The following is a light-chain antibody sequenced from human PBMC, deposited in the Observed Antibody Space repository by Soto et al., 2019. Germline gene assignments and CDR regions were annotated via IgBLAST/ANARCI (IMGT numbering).Light chain of an antibody. CDR1: QSISNW. CDR2: DAS. CDR3: QKYNNYPAT. V-gene: IGKV1-5*01. Sequence: DIQMTQSPSTLSASVGDRVTITCRASQSISNWLAWYQQKPGKAPKVLIYDASSLQSGVPSRFSGSGSGTEFILTISRRQPDDFATYYCQKYNNYPATFGQGTKLEIK. J-gene: IGKJ2*01.